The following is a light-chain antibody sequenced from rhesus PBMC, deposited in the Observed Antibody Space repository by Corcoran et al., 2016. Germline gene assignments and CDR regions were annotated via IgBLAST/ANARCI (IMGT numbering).Light chain of an antibody. J-gene: IGKJ2*01. CDR1: QDIYQE. CDR2: AAS. CDR3: LQDYTTPYR. V-gene: IGKV1-94*01. Sequence: DIQMTQSPSSLSASVGDRLTVTCRASQDIYQELSWYQQRPGKAPTLRIFAASTLQTGVSSRFSGSGSGTDFTLTISILQPEDVATYYCLQDYTTPYRFGQGSKLEIK.